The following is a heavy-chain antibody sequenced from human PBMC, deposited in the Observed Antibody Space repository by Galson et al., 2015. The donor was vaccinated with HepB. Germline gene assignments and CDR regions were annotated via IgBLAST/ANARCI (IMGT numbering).Heavy chain of an antibody. CDR2: IKQDGSEK. CDR3: ARFRGGYSGYDPYFDY. Sequence: SLRLSCAASGFTFSSYWMSWVRQAPGKGLEWVANIKQDGSEKYYVDSVKGRFTISRDNAKNSLYLQMNSLRAEDTAVYYCARFRGGYSGYDPYFDYWGQGTLVTVSS. CDR1: GFTFSSYW. V-gene: IGHV3-7*03. J-gene: IGHJ4*02. D-gene: IGHD5-12*01.